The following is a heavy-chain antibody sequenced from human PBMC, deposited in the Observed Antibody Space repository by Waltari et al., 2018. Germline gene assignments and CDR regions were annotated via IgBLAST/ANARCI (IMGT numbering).Heavy chain of an antibody. J-gene: IGHJ4*02. V-gene: IGHV4-4*02. D-gene: IGHD3-22*01. CDR1: GGSISSSNW. Sequence: QVQLQESGPGLVKPSGTLSLTCAVSGGSISSSNWWSWVRQPPGKGLEWIGEIYHSGSTNYNPSLKSRVTISVDKSKNQFSLKLSSVTAADTAVYYCARAGYTYYYDSSGYSDYWGQGTLVTVSS. CDR3: ARAGYTYYYDSSGYSDY. CDR2: IYHSGST.